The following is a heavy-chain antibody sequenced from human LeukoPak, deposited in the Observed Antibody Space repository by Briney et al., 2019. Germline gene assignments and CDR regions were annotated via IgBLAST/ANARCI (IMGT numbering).Heavy chain of an antibody. CDR2: ISGSGGST. Sequence: PGGSLSLSCAVSGFTFSSYNMTWVRQAPGKGLEWVSAISGSGGSTYYADSVKGRFTISRDNSKNTLYLQMNSLRAEDTAVYYCAKGRPWYNWNIFDYWGQGTLVTVSS. J-gene: IGHJ4*02. CDR3: AKGRPWYNWNIFDY. D-gene: IGHD1/OR15-1a*01. V-gene: IGHV3-23*01. CDR1: GFTFSSYN.